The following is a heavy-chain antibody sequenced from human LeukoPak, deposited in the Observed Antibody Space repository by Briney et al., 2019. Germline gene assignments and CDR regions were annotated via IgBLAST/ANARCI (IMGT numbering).Heavy chain of an antibody. V-gene: IGHV6-1*01. CDR1: GDSVSSNRAS. CDR3: SRSDGASDFDY. D-gene: IGHD5-24*01. J-gene: IGHJ4*02. CDR2: TYYRSKWYN. Sequence: SRTLSLTCAISGDSVSSNRASWTWIRQSPSRGLEWLGRTYYRSKWYNDYAVSLKSRISINPDTSKNQFSLQLNSVTPEDTAVYYCSRSDGASDFDYWGQGTLDTVSS.